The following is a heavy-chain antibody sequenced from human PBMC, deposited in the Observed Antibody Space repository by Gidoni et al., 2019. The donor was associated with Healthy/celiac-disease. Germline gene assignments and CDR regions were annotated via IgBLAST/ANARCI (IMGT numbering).Heavy chain of an antibody. CDR2: ICGGGVNT. V-gene: IGHV3-23*01. Sequence: EVQLLESGGGLVQTGGSLRLSCAASGFTLSCYAMSWVRQAPGKGLAWESAICGGGVNTYYADSGKGRFTISRDNSKNTLYLQMNSLRAEDTAVYYCAKKPRNQCELIYWGQGTLVTVSS. J-gene: IGHJ4*02. D-gene: IGHD1-26*01. CDR1: GFTLSCYA. CDR3: AKKPRNQCELIY.